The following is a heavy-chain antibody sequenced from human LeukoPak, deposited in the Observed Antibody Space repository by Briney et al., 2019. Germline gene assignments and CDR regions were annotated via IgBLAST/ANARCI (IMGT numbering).Heavy chain of an antibody. D-gene: IGHD3-10*01. CDR3: ARDTRNYYGSGSEAFVI. J-gene: IGHJ3*02. CDR1: GFTFSSYI. Sequence: PGGSLRLSCAASGFTFSSYIMNWVRQAPGKGLEWVSYISSSSSYTNYADSVKGRFTISRDSAKNSLYMQMNSLRAEDTAVYYCARDTRNYYGSGSEAFVIWGQGTMVTVSS. V-gene: IGHV3-21*05. CDR2: ISSSSSYT.